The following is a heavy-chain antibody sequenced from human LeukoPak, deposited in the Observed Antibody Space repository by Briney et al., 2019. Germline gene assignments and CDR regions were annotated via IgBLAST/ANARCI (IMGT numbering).Heavy chain of an antibody. V-gene: IGHV4-61*02. D-gene: IGHD6-13*01. CDR3: ARASIAAAGKVDY. J-gene: IGHJ4*02. Sequence: SQTLSLTCTVSGGSISSGSYYWSWIRQPAGKGLERIGRIYTSGSTNYNPSLKSRVTISVDTSKNQFSLKLSSVTAADTAVYYCARASIAAAGKVDYWGQGTLVSVSS. CDR2: IYTSGST. CDR1: GGSISSGSYY.